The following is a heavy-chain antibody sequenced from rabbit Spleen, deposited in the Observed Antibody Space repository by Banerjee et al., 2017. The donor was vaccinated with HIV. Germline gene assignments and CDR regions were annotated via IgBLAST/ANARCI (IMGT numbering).Heavy chain of an antibody. J-gene: IGHJ3*01. CDR2: IAGSSSGFT. CDR1: GFSFNNNDY. Sequence: QSLEESGGDLVKPGASLTLTCTASGFSFNNNDYMCWVRQAPGKGLEWISCIAGSSSGFTYSATWAKGRFTCSKTSSTTVTLQMTSLTAADTATYFCARDLVAVIGWNFSLWGQGTLVTVS. V-gene: IGHV1S40*01. D-gene: IGHD1-1*01. CDR3: ARDLVAVIGWNFSL.